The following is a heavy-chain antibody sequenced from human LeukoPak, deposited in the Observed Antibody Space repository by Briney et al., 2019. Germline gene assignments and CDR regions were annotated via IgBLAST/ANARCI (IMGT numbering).Heavy chain of an antibody. V-gene: IGHV3-30*02. CDR3: ARDLDRRRDLPFAY. CDR2: IRYDGSNK. D-gene: IGHD5-24*01. J-gene: IGHJ4*02. Sequence: GGSLRLSCAASGFTFSSYGMHWVRQAPGKGLEWVAFIRYDGSNKYYADSVKGRFTISRDNSKNTLYLQMNSLRAEDTAVYYCARDLDRRRDLPFAYWGQGALVTVSS. CDR1: GFTFSSYG.